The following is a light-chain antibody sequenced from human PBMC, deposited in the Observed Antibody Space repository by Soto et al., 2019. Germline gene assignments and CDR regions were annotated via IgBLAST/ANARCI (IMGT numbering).Light chain of an antibody. CDR1: QSVSSSY. J-gene: IGKJ1*01. V-gene: IGKV3-20*01. Sequence: ENVLTQSPGTLSLSPGERATLSCRASQSVSSSYLAWYQQKPGRAPRLLIYGASSRGTGIPDRFSGSGSGTDFTLTISRLEPEDFAVYYCQQYATSPWTFGQGTKVEIK. CDR2: GAS. CDR3: QQYATSPWT.